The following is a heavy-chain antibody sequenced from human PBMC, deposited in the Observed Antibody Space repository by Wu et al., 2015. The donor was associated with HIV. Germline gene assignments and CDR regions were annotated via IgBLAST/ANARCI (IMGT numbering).Heavy chain of an antibody. Sequence: QVQLVQSGAEVKKPGSSVKVSCKASGGTFSNYAINWVRQAPGQGLEWMGRIIPSFGTANYAQIFQGRVTITADESTSTAYMELSSLRSEDTAVYYCATKLSNDDSGSTREDWGQGTLVTVSS. D-gene: IGHD4-17*01. V-gene: IGHV1-69*13. CDR1: GGTFSNYA. CDR3: ATKLSNDDSGSTRED. CDR2: IIPSFGTA. J-gene: IGHJ4*02.